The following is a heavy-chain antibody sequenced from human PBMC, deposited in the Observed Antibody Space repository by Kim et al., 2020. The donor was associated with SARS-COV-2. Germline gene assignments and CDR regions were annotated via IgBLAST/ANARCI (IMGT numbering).Heavy chain of an antibody. CDR1: GGSISSGDYY. CDR3: ARVLAYYGSGSPFDP. V-gene: IGHV4-30-4*01. D-gene: IGHD3-10*01. Sequence: SETLSLTCTVSGGSISSGDYYWSWIRQPPGKGLEWIAYIYYSGRTYYNPSIKSRVTISVDTSKNQFSLKLSSVTAADTAVYYCARVLAYYGSGSPFDPWGQGALVTVSS. J-gene: IGHJ5*02. CDR2: IYYSGRT.